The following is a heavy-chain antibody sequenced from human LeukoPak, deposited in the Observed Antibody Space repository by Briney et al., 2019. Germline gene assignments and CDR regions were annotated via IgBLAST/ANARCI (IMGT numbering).Heavy chain of an antibody. J-gene: IGHJ3*01. CDR2: IYPGDSGP. CDR1: GYSFTSYC. V-gene: IGHV5-51*01. D-gene: IGHD1-26*01. CDR3: GMSGDRVPLQDDVFDV. Sequence: GAALQISCKVSGYSFTSYCIGWVRRMPGKGREGMGIIYPGDSGPTYSPSFQGQVTISVDKSINTAYLQWSSLQASDTAMYYCGMSGDRVPLQDDVFDVWGQGTMVTVS.